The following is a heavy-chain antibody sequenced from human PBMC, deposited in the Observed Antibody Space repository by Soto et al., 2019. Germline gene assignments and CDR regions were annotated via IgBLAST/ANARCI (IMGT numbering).Heavy chain of an antibody. CDR2: INYNGGT. Sequence: QVQLQESGPGLVKPSETLSLTCTVSGVSISPYYWTWIRQPPGKGLEWIGYINYNGGTNYTPSLKSRVPMAMDTSQNQFSLKLTFLTTADTAVYYCARFTLPSTLFGVGRYWYFDLWGRGTLVTVSS. V-gene: IGHV4-59*01. CDR1: GVSISPYY. J-gene: IGHJ2*01. D-gene: IGHD3-3*01. CDR3: ARFTLPSTLFGVGRYWYFDL.